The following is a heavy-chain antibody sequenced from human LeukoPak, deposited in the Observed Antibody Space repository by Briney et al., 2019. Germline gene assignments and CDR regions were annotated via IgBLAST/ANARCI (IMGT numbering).Heavy chain of an antibody. V-gene: IGHV5-51*01. CDR1: GYSFTSYW. J-gene: IGHJ3*02. Sequence: GGSLKISCKGSGYSFTSYWIGWVRQMPGKGLEWMGIIYPGDSDTRYSPSFQGQVTISADKSISTAYLQWSSLKAPDTAMYYCASSVYGSGSYLGAFDIWGQGTMVTVSS. D-gene: IGHD3-10*01. CDR3: ASSVYGSGSYLGAFDI. CDR2: IYPGDSDT.